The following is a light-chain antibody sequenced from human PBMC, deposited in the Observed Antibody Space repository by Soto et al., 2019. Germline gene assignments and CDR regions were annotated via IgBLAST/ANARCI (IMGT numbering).Light chain of an antibody. CDR1: QSVSSN. CDR3: QQYNNWPPWT. CDR2: DAS. Sequence: EMVMTQSPATLSVSPGERATLSCRASQSVSSNLAWYQQKPGQAPRLLIYDASTRATGIPARFSGSGSGTEFSLTISSLQYEDFAVYYCQQYNNWPPWTFGQGTMVEIK. J-gene: IGKJ1*01. V-gene: IGKV3-15*01.